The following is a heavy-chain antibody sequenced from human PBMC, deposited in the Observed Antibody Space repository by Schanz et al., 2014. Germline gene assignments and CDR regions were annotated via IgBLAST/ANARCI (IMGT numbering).Heavy chain of an antibody. J-gene: IGHJ4*02. CDR1: GFSFSDHA. V-gene: IGHV3-48*01. CDR2: IGSSSSRI. CDR3: ARSRSGFYFDY. Sequence: EVELVESGGGLVQPGGSLRLSCAASGFSFSDHAMDWVRQAAGKGLEWISYIGSSSSRIDHADSVKGRFTISRDNAKNSLYLQMNSLRAEDTAVYYCARSRSGFYFDYWGQGTLVTVSS. D-gene: IGHD1-26*01.